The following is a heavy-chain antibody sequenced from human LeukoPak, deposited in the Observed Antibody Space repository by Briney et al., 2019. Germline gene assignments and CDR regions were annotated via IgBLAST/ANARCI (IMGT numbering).Heavy chain of an antibody. J-gene: IGHJ4*02. CDR3: ARAPRFFDY. Sequence: GGSLRLSCAASGFTFGSYQMNWVRQAPGKGLEWVSYISSSGSTIYYADSVKGRFTISRDNAKNSLYLQMNSLRAEDTAVYYCARAPRFFDYWGQGTLVTVSS. V-gene: IGHV3-48*03. CDR2: ISSSGSTI. CDR1: GFTFGSYQ.